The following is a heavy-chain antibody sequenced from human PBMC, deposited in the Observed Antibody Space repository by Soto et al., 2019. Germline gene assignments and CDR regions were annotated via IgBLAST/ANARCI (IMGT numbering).Heavy chain of an antibody. Sequence: ASVKVSCKASGYTFTSYYIHWVRQAPGQGLEWMGIINPSGGNTNYAQKFQGRVTMTRDTSTNTVYMELNSLRFENTAVYYCARGRKISRGVVGTPSSVSXQHWGQGPLVTVSP. V-gene: IGHV1-46*01. D-gene: IGHD1-26*01. CDR1: GYTFTSYY. CDR2: INPSGGNT. J-gene: IGHJ1*01. CDR3: ARGRKISRGVVGTPSSVSXQH.